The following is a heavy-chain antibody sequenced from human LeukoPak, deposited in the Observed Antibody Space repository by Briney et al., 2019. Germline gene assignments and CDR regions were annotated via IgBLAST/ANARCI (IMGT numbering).Heavy chain of an antibody. CDR1: GGSISSGGYY. V-gene: IGHV4-31*03. D-gene: IGHD3-9*01. CDR3: ARVGPEGYFDWLLTTTDYNWFDP. Sequence: PSQTLSLTCTVSGGSISSGGYYWSWIRQHPGKGLEWIGYIYYSGSTYYNPSLKSRVTISVDTSKNQFSLKLSSVTAADTAVYYCARVGPEGYFDWLLTTTDYNWFDPWGQGTLVTVSS. CDR2: IYYSGST. J-gene: IGHJ5*02.